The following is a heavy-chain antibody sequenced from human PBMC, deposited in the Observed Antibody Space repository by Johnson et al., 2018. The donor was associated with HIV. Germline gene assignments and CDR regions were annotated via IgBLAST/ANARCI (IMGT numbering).Heavy chain of an antibody. J-gene: IGHJ3*01. CDR1: GFTFRRHP. CDR2: IASLGDNT. D-gene: IGHD5-18*01. CDR3: ARRRDTLNIWQESFDV. Sequence: VQLVESGGGVVQPGESLRLSCAPSGFTFRRHPMHWVRQAPGKGLEHVATIASLGDNTYYADSVKGRFTISRDNFKNMLYLQMGSLRPDDTAVYYCARRRDTLNIWQESFDVWGQGTVVTVSS. V-gene: IGHV3-64*07.